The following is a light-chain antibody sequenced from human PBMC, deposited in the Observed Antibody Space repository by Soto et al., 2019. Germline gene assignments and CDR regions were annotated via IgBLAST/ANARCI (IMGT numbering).Light chain of an antibody. Sequence: DIQMTQSPSTLSASVGDRVTITCRASQSISTRLAWYQQKPGKAPKLLIYKASSLEGGVPSRFSGSGSGTEFNITISSLQPDDFATYYCQQYNTYPLTFGRGTKVDIK. CDR2: KAS. J-gene: IGKJ4*01. V-gene: IGKV1-5*03. CDR3: QQYNTYPLT. CDR1: QSISTR.